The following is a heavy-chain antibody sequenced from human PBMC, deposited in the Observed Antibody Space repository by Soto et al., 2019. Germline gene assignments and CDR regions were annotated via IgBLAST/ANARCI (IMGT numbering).Heavy chain of an antibody. CDR3: ARNQWTSIDC. D-gene: IGHD6-19*01. Sequence: PSETLSLTCSFSVYSIISIFCGCGVRQPPGKGLEWIGEIFHSVSTNYNPSLKSRATMSVGKSKNQFSLNLTSVTAADTALYYCARNQWTSIDCWGQRTMVTVSS. CDR2: IFHSVST. V-gene: IGHV4-4*02. CDR1: VYSIISIFC. J-gene: IGHJ4*02.